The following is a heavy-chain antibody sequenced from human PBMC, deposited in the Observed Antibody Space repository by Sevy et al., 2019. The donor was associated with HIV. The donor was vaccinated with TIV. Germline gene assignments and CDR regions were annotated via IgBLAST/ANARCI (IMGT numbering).Heavy chain of an antibody. CDR1: GFIFSNYY. V-gene: IGHV3-48*01. CDR2: ISDRSDTI. J-gene: IGHJ4*02. Sequence: GGSLRLSCAASGFIFSNYYMTWVRQAPGKGLEWVSYISDRSDTISYADSVKVPFTISRDNAKNALYLQMSSLRGEDTAVYYCARVRDRYCSGGSCYYGYFFDYWGQGTLVTVSS. D-gene: IGHD2-15*01. CDR3: ARVRDRYCSGGSCYYGYFFDY.